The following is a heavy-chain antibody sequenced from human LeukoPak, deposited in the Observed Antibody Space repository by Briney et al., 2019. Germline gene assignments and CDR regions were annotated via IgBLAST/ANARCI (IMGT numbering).Heavy chain of an antibody. V-gene: IGHV1-18*01. J-gene: IGHJ5*02. CDR3: ARDFQYSGYDHNWFDP. D-gene: IGHD5-12*01. Sequence: ASVKVSCKASGYTFTSYGISWVRQAPGQGLEWMGWISAYNSNTNYAQKLQGRVTMTTDTSTSTAYMELRSLRSDDTAVYYCARDFQYSGYDHNWFDPWGQGTLVTVSS. CDR2: ISAYNSNT. CDR1: GYTFTSYG.